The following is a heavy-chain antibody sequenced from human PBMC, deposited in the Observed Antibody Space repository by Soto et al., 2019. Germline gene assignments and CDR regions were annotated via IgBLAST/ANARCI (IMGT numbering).Heavy chain of an antibody. J-gene: IGHJ4*02. Sequence: LRRSCAASGFTFGTYWMSWVRQAPGEGLEWVANIKQAGTEKYYVDSVKGRFTISRDSAKNSLYLQMNSLRAEDTAVYYCARVRGGYYFDYWGQGTLVTVSS. V-gene: IGHV3-7*01. CDR2: IKQAGTEK. CDR1: GFTFGTYW. CDR3: ARVRGGYYFDY. D-gene: IGHD5-12*01.